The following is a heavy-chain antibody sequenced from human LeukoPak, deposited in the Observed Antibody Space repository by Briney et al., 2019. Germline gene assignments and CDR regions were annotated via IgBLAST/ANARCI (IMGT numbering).Heavy chain of an antibody. D-gene: IGHD3-16*02. CDR2: IFYSGGT. Sequence: SETLSLTCTVSGDSMTGYYWSRIRQSPGKGLDWIGYIFYSGGTKYNRSLKSRVSVSVDTSKKQFSLRLRSVTAADTAVYYCARHASAGTYRNFFDVWGPGALVTVSS. CDR1: GDSMTGYY. J-gene: IGHJ5*02. V-gene: IGHV4-59*08. CDR3: ARHASAGTYRNFFDV.